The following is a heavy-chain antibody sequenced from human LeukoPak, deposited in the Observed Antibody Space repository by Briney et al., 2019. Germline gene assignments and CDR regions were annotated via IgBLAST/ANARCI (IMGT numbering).Heavy chain of an antibody. D-gene: IGHD4-17*01. J-gene: IGHJ4*02. Sequence: GGSLRLSCAASGFTFDDYAMHWVRQVPGKGLEWVSGIDWNGGNIGYGDSVEGRFTISRDNAKNSLYLQMNSLRAEDTALYYCAKALSVTVTTLHYWGQGTLVTVSS. CDR3: AKALSVTVTTLHY. V-gene: IGHV3-9*01. CDR1: GFTFDDYA. CDR2: IDWNGGNI.